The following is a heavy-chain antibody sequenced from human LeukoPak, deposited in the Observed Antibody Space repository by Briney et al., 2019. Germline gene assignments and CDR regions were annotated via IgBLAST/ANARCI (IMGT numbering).Heavy chain of an antibody. J-gene: IGHJ5*02. V-gene: IGHV3-74*01. CDR2: INSDGSST. CDR3: ARDRIQLWTFDP. D-gene: IGHD5-18*01. Sequence: PGGSLRLSCAASGFTFSSYWMRWVRQAPGKGLVWVSRINSDGSSTSYADSVKGRFTISRDNAKNTLYLQMNSLRAEDTAVYYCARDRIQLWTFDPWGQGTLVTVSS. CDR1: GFTFSSYW.